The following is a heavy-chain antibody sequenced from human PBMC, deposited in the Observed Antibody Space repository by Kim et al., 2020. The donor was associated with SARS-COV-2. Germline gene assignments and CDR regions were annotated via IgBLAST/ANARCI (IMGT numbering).Heavy chain of an antibody. D-gene: IGHD3-9*01. CDR2: IGTAGDT. J-gene: IGHJ6*02. V-gene: IGHV3-13*01. Sequence: GGSLRLSCAASGFTFSSYDMHWVRQATGKGLEWVSAIGTAGDTYYPGSVKGRFTISRENAKNSLYLQMNSLRAGDTAVYYCARGPPPTPYYDILTGYRYYYYGMDVWGQGTTVTVSS. CDR1: GFTFSSYD. CDR3: ARGPPPTPYYDILTGYRYYYYGMDV.